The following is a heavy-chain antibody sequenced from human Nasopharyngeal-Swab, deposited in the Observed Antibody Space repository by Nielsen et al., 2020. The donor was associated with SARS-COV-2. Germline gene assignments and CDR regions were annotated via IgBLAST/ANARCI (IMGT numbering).Heavy chain of an antibody. J-gene: IGHJ4*02. V-gene: IGHV1-2*04. CDR2: INPNSGGT. CDR3: ARGVALDFWSGRTPPFDY. CDR1: GYTFTGYY. D-gene: IGHD3-3*01. Sequence: ASVKVSCKASGYTFTGYYMHWVRQAPGQGLEWMGWINPNSGGTNYAQKFQGWVAMTRDTSISTAYMELSRLRSDDTAVYYCARGVALDFWSGRTPPFDYWGQGTLVTVSS.